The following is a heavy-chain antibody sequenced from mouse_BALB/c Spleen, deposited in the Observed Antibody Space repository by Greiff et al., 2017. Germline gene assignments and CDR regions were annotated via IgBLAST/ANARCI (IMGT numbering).Heavy chain of an antibody. Sequence: EVKVEESGGGLVQPGGSRKLSCAASGFTFSSFGMHWVRQAPEKGLEWVAYISSGSSTIYYADTVKGRFTISRDNPKNTLFLQMTSLRSEDTAMYYCARDRGGTSYAMDYWGQGTSVTVSS. CDR3: ARDRGGTSYAMDY. D-gene: IGHD3-1*01. J-gene: IGHJ4*01. CDR1: GFTFSSFG. CDR2: ISSGSSTI. V-gene: IGHV5-17*02.